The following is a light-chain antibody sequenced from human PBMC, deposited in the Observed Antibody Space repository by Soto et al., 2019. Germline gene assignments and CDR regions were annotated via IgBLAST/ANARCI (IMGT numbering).Light chain of an antibody. J-gene: IGLJ1*01. CDR1: SSNIGAGYD. V-gene: IGLV1-40*01. Sequence: QPVLTQPPSVSGAPGQRVTISCTGSSSNIGAGYDVHWYQQLPGTAPKLLIYGNSNRPSGVPDRFSGSKSGTSASLAITGLQAEDEADYYCQSYDGSLSGLVFGTGTKVTVL. CDR3: QSYDGSLSGLV. CDR2: GNS.